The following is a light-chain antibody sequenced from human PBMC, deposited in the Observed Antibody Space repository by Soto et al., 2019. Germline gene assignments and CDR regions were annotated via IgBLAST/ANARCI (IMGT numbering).Light chain of an antibody. CDR3: QQHDPRPTMT. J-gene: IGKJ5*01. CDR2: ASS. CDR1: QDIDNY. Sequence: DIQVTQSPSSRSAPVGGSVTTTAGPIQDIDNYLNRYQHRPRCAPKLRIDASSYLGAGVSPPVSGSGSATEFFIPITNLRPEDSGTYYCQQHDPRPTMTFGQGTRLEIK. V-gene: IGKV1-33*01.